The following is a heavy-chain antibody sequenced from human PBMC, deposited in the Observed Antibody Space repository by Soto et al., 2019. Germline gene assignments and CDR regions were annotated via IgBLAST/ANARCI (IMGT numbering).Heavy chain of an antibody. V-gene: IGHV1-58*01. CDR1: GFTFTSSA. Sequence: SVKVSCKASGFTFTSSAVQWVRQARGQRLEWIGWIVVGSGNTNYAQKFQERVTITRDMSTSTAYMELSSLRSEDTAVYYCAADRKGYCSGGSCYGTPLVGGMDVWGQGATVTVSS. CDR3: AADRKGYCSGGSCYGTPLVGGMDV. CDR2: IVVGSGNT. J-gene: IGHJ6*02. D-gene: IGHD2-15*01.